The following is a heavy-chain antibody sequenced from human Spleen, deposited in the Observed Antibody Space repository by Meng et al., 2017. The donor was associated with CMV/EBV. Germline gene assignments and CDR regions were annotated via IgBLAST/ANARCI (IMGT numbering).Heavy chain of an antibody. CDR3: ARGRVAPPTMDYYYAMDV. J-gene: IGHJ6*02. Sequence: ASVKVSCKASGYTFTSYDINWVRQATGQGLEWMGWMNPNSGNTGYAQKFQGRVTMTRDTSISTAYMELSRLRSDDTAMYYCARGRVAPPTMDYYYAMDVWGQGTTVTVSS. D-gene: IGHD2-2*01. CDR1: GYTFTSYD. V-gene: IGHV1-8*01. CDR2: MNPNSGNT.